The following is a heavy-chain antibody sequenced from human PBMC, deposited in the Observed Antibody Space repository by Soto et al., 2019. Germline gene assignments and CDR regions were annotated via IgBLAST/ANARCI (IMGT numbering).Heavy chain of an antibody. CDR3: VGLIGNSWLDF. V-gene: IGHV6-1*01. D-gene: IGHD1-26*01. J-gene: IGHJ5*01. Sequence: SQTLSLTCAISGDSVSSSSVTWNWIRQSPSRGLEWLGRTYYRSKWYNDYAESVKSRITINPDTSKNQFSLHLNSVTLEDAAVYYCVGLIGNSWLDFWGQGTLVTVSS. CDR2: TYYRSKWYN. CDR1: GDSVSSSSVT.